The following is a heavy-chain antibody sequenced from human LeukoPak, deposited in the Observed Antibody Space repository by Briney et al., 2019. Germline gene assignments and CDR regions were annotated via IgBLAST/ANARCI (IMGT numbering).Heavy chain of an antibody. CDR2: IYPGQSDI. CDR1: GYIFANYW. V-gene: IGHV5-51*01. J-gene: IGHJ4*02. Sequence: GESLKISCKGSGYIFANYWIGWVRQMPGKGLEWMGIIYPGQSDIRYSPSFQGQVTISADKSISTAYLQWSSLKASDTAMYYCARQGHYYGSGNYTDYWGQGTLVTVSS. CDR3: ARQGHYYGSGNYTDY. D-gene: IGHD3-10*01.